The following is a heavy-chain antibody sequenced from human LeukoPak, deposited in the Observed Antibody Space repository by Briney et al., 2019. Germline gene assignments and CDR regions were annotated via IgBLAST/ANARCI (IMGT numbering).Heavy chain of an antibody. CDR1: GFTFSSYG. J-gene: IGHJ4*02. D-gene: IGHD1-26*01. CDR2: IGYDGSNK. CDR3: AKQVGGSYYAHFDY. V-gene: IGHV3-30*02. Sequence: RGGSLRLSCAASGFTFSSYGMLWVRQAPGKGLEWVAFIGYDGSNKYYADSVKGRFTISRDNSEHTLYLQMNSLRAEDTAVYYCAKQVGGSYYAHFDYWGQGTLVIVSS.